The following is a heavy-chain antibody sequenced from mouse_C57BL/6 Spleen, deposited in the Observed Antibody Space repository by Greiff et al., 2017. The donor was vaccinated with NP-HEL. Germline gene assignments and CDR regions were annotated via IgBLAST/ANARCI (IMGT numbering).Heavy chain of an antibody. Sequence: QVQLQQPGAELVRPGTSVKLSCKASGYTFTSYWMHWVKQRPGQGLEWIGVIDPSDSYTNYNQKFKGKATLTVDTSSSTAYMQLSSLTSEDSAVYYCARERRNLLLGFAYWGQGTLVTVSA. CDR3: ARERRNLLLGFAY. CDR1: GYTFTSYW. D-gene: IGHD1-1*01. CDR2: IDPSDSYT. V-gene: IGHV1-59*01. J-gene: IGHJ3*01.